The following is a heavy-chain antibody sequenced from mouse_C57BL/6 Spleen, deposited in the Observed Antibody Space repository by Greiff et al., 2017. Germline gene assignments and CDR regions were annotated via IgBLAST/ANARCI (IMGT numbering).Heavy chain of an antibody. CDR1: GYTFTDYE. D-gene: IGHD2-4*01. V-gene: IGHV1-15*01. Sequence: QVQLQQSGAELVRPGASVTLSCKASGYTFTDYEMHWVKQTPVHGLEWIGAIDPETGGTAYNQKFKGKAILTADKSSSTAYMELRSLTSEDSAVYYCTRWDYDVGYCDVGGTGTTVTGSS. CDR3: TRWDYDVGYCDV. J-gene: IGHJ1*03. CDR2: IDPETGGT.